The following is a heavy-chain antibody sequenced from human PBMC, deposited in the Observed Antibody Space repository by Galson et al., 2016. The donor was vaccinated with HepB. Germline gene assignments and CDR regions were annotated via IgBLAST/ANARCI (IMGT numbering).Heavy chain of an antibody. CDR2: IYWDDDK. CDR3: AHRSGGAYHYYRRGYPHYFDS. D-gene: IGHD3-22*01. J-gene: IGHJ4*02. V-gene: IGHV2-5*02. Sequence: PALVKPTQTLTLTCTFSGFSLSTSGVAVGWIRQPPGKALEWLALIYWDDDKRYSPSLKTRLPITKDTSKNQVVLRMTNMDPVDTATYYCAHRSGGAYHYYRRGYPHYFDSGGLGTLVTVSS. CDR1: GFSLSTSGVA.